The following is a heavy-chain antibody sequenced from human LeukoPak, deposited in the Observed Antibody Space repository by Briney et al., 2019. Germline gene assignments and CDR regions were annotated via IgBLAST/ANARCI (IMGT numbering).Heavy chain of an antibody. D-gene: IGHD1-26*01. Sequence: PSQTLSLTCTVSGGPISSGSYYWSWIRQPAGKGLEWIGRIYTSGSTNYNPSLKSRVTISVDTSKNQFSLKLSSVTAADTAVYYCARDEGATYNPFFDYWGQGTLVTVSS. J-gene: IGHJ4*02. CDR3: ARDEGATYNPFFDY. CDR1: GGPISSGSYY. V-gene: IGHV4-61*02. CDR2: IYTSGST.